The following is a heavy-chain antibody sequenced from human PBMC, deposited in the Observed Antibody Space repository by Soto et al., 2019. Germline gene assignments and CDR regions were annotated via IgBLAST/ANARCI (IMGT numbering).Heavy chain of an antibody. J-gene: IGHJ3*01. CDR3: ARVKVPAAILGAFDL. CDR2: INPFKGDT. V-gene: IGHV1-18*01. CDR1: VYTFSTYG. D-gene: IGHD2-2*02. Sequence: XSAKVSCKASVYTFSTYGITWVRQAPGQGLDWMGWINPFKGDTNSAARFQDRVTMTTDTSTRTAYMELRSLRSDDTAVYYCARVKVPAAILGAFDLWGQGTLVTVSS.